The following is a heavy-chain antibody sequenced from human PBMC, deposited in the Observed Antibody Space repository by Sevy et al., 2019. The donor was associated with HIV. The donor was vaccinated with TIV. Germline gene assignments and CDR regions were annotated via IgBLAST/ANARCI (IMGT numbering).Heavy chain of an antibody. D-gene: IGHD3-10*01. Sequence: SETLSLTCTVSGGSISSGGYYWNWIRQHPGKGLEWIGYIYYSGSTYYNPSLRSRITISVDTSKNQFSLKLSSVTAADTAVYDCAGDQGFGFDPWGQGTLVTVSS. CDR2: IYYSGST. V-gene: IGHV4-31*03. CDR3: AGDQGFGFDP. CDR1: GGSISSGGYY. J-gene: IGHJ5*02.